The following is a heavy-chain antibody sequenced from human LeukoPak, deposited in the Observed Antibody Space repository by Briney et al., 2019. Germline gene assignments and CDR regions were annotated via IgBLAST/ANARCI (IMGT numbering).Heavy chain of an antibody. Sequence: GGSLRLSCAASGFTVSSNYVSWVRQAPGKGLEWVSVIYSGGSTYYADSVKGRFTISRDNSKNALYLQMNSLRAEDTAVYYCARDTPTELRLGELSLYLGAFDIWGQGTMVTVSS. CDR3: ARDTPTELRLGELSLYLGAFDI. CDR2: IYSGGST. V-gene: IGHV3-53*01. CDR1: GFTVSSNY. D-gene: IGHD3-16*02. J-gene: IGHJ3*02.